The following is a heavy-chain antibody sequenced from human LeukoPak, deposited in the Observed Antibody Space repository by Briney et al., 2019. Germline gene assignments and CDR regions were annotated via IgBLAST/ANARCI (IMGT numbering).Heavy chain of an antibody. CDR2: INHSGSA. Sequence: SETLSLTCTVSGGSFSGYYCTWIRQPPGKGLEWIGEINHSGSANYNPSLKSRVTISLDTSKNQFSLKLSSVTAADTAVYYCARGQGTVTTHWGQGTLVAVSS. CDR3: ARGQGTVTTH. D-gene: IGHD4-17*01. V-gene: IGHV4-34*01. J-gene: IGHJ4*02. CDR1: GGSFSGYY.